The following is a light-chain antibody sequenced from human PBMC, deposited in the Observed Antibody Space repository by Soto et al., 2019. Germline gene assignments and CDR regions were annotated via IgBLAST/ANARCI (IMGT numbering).Light chain of an antibody. CDR2: ENN. Sequence: QSVLTQPPSVSEAPGQRVTISCTGSSSNIGAGYEAHWYQQVPGTAPKLLIYENNNRPSGVPDRFSGSKSGTSASLAITGLQADDEADYYCQSYDSSLSGYVFGTGTKVTVL. CDR1: SSNIGAGYE. J-gene: IGLJ1*01. CDR3: QSYDSSLSGYV. V-gene: IGLV1-40*01.